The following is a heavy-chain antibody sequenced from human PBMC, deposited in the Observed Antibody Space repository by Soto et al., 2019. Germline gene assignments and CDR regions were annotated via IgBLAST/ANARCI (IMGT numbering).Heavy chain of an antibody. Sequence: EVHLVESGGDLVRPGGSLRLSCAASGFAFHNAWMTWVRQSPGKGLEWIGRIKSRRDGETTDYAAPVKGRFTISRDDSESTMYLQMNSLRTEDTAVYYCANLFFDYWSRGTLVTVSS. CDR3: ANLFFDY. J-gene: IGHJ4*02. V-gene: IGHV3-15*01. CDR2: IKSRRDGETT. D-gene: IGHD2-21*01. CDR1: GFAFHNAW.